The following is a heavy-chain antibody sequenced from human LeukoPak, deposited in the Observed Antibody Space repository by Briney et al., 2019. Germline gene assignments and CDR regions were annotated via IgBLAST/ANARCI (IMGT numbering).Heavy chain of an antibody. CDR1: GGSISSYY. D-gene: IGHD3-3*01. J-gene: IGHJ6*02. V-gene: IGHV4-4*07. Sequence: PSETLSLTCTVSGGSISSYYWSWIRQPAGKGLEWIGRIYTSGSTNYNPSLKSRVTMSVDTSKNQFSLKLSSVTAADTAVYCCARGRAIFGVSRLHYGMDVWGQGTTVTVSS. CDR3: ARGRAIFGVSRLHYGMDV. CDR2: IYTSGST.